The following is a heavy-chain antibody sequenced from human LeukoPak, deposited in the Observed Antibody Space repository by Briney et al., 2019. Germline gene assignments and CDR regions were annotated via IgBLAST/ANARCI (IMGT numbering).Heavy chain of an antibody. CDR2: IYYSGST. Sequence: SETLSLTCTVSGGSISSYYWSWIRQPPGKGLEWIRYIYYSGSTNYNPSLKSRVTISVDTSKNQFSLKLSSVTAADTAVYYCARENVFRLGAFDIWGQGTMVTVSS. V-gene: IGHV4-59*01. D-gene: IGHD3-10*02. J-gene: IGHJ3*02. CDR3: ARENVFRLGAFDI. CDR1: GGSISSYY.